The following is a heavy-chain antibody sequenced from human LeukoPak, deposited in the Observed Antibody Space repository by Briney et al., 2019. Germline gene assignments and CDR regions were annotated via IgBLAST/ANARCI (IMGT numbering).Heavy chain of an antibody. CDR3: ARDDLSKHSSSWYLSPYYYYGMDV. Sequence: GGSLRLSCAASGFTFSSYGMHWVRQAPGKGLEWVSVIYSGGSTYYADSVKGRFTISRDNSKNTLYLQMNSLRAEDTAVYYCARDDLSKHSSSWYLSPYYYYGMDVWGQGTTVTVSS. CDR2: IYSGGST. J-gene: IGHJ6*02. V-gene: IGHV3-66*01. CDR1: GFTFSSYG. D-gene: IGHD6-13*01.